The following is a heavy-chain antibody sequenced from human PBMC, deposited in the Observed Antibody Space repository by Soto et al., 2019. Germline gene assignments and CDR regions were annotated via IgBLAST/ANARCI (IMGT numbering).Heavy chain of an antibody. CDR3: ARGARYCSGGSCHGTEYFQH. D-gene: IGHD2-15*01. CDR2: IYYSGST. J-gene: IGHJ1*01. V-gene: IGHV4-59*06. CDR1: GTSISSYY. Sequence: SETLSLTCTVSGTSISSYYWSWIRQHPGKGLEWIGYIYYSGSTYYNPSLKSRVTISVDTSKNQFSLKLSSVTAADTAVYYCARGARYCSGGSCHGTEYFQHWGQGTLVTVSS.